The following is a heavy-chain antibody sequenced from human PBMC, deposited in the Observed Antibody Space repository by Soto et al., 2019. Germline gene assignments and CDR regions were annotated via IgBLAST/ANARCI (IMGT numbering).Heavy chain of an antibody. J-gene: IGHJ4*02. CDR3: ARVVQFYDSSGYSFYYLDY. CDR1: GDSINSADYY. CDR2: IYYSRSD. D-gene: IGHD3-22*01. V-gene: IGHV4-30-4*01. Sequence: SETLSLTCTVSGDSINSADYYWSWLRQPPGKGLEWIGYIYYSRSDYYNPSLGRRATITIDTSRNQFSLNLMSVTAADTAVYYCARVVQFYDSSGYSFYYLDYWGQGALVAVSS.